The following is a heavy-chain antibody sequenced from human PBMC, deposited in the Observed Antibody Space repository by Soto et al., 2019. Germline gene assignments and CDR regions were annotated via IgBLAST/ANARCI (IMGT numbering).Heavy chain of an antibody. Sequence: QVQLVQSGAEVKKPGSSVKVSCKASGGTFSSYAISWVRQAPGQGLEWMGGIIPIFGTANYAQKFQGRVTITADESTSTAYMELSSLRSEDTAAYYCARDSCKYYYDSSGYYGYWGQGTLVTVSS. D-gene: IGHD3-22*01. CDR3: ARDSCKYYYDSSGYYGY. V-gene: IGHV1-69*12. CDR1: GGTFSSYA. CDR2: IIPIFGTA. J-gene: IGHJ4*02.